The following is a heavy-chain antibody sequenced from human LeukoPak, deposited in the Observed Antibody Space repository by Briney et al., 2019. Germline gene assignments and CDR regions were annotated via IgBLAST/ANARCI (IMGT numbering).Heavy chain of an antibody. CDR3: SSSMRQTDY. Sequence: PGGSLILSCAASGFTFSTNSMNWVRQAPGKGLEWVSFINGIGSTIFYADSVKGRFSISRDNAKNSVYLQMNSLRDEDAAVYYCSSSMRQTDYWGQGTLVTVSS. J-gene: IGHJ4*02. D-gene: IGHD2-8*01. CDR2: INGIGSTI. V-gene: IGHV3-48*02. CDR1: GFTFSTNS.